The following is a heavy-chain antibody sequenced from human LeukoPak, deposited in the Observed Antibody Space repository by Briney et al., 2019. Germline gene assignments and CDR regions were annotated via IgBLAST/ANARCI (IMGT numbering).Heavy chain of an antibody. J-gene: IGHJ4*02. CDR3: ARRLAAPGFDY. V-gene: IGHV3-23*01. CDR2: ISGSGGST. CDR1: GFTFSSYA. Sequence: PGGSLRLSCAASGFTFSSYAMSWVRQAPGKGLEWVSAISGSGGSTYYADSVKGRFTISRDNAKNSLYLQMNSLRAEDTAVYYCARRLAAPGFDYWGQGTLVTVSS. D-gene: IGHD6-13*01.